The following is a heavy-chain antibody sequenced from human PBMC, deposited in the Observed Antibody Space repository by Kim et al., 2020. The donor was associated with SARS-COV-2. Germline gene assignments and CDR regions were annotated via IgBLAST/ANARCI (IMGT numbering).Heavy chain of an antibody. D-gene: IGHD6-25*01. J-gene: IGHJ4*02. Sequence: YSNPSLKSRGTISVDTSKNQFSLKLSSVTAADTAVYFCAREGSDGLSDYWGQGTLVTVSS. V-gene: IGHV4-31*02. CDR3: AREGSDGLSDY.